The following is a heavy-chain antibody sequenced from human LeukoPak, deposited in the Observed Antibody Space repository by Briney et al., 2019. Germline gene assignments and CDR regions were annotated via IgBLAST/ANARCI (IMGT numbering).Heavy chain of an antibody. J-gene: IGHJ4*02. CDR3: ASSMGIATRPYYFVY. CDR1: GFTFSDYY. V-gene: IGHV3-11*06. D-gene: IGHD6-6*01. CDR2: SSSGGSYT. Sequence: GGSLRLSCAASGFTFSDYYMPWVRQAPGKGLEWVSYSSSGGSYTDYSDSVKGRFTISRDNAKNSLYLQMNVLRAEDTAVYYCASSMGIATRPYYFVYWGPGTLVTVSS.